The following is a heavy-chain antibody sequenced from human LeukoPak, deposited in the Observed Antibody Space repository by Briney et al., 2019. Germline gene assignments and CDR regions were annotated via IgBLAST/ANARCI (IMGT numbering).Heavy chain of an antibody. V-gene: IGHV1-69*05. CDR3: ARVSGYSGYDSTPGH. Sequence: ASVKVSCKASGGTFSSYAISWVRQAPGQGLEWMGGIIPIFGTANYAQKFQGRVTITTDESTSTAYMELSSLRSEDTAVYYCARVSGYSGYDSTPGHWGQGTLVTVSS. CDR1: GGTFSSYA. CDR2: IIPIFGTA. J-gene: IGHJ4*02. D-gene: IGHD5-12*01.